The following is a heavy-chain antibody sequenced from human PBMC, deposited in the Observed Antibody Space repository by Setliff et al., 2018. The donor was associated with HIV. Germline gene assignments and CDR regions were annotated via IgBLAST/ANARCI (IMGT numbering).Heavy chain of an antibody. D-gene: IGHD6-13*01. J-gene: IGHJ4*02. V-gene: IGHV4-61*08. CDR1: GGSISSGGYY. CDR3: ARAGGYSSPLGY. Sequence: PSETLSLTCTVSGGSISSGGYYWNWIRQHPGEGLEWIGRISISGDTNYNPSLKSRATMSLDTSKNQFSLKLSSVTAADTAVYYCARAGGYSSPLGYWGQGTLVTVS. CDR2: ISISGDT.